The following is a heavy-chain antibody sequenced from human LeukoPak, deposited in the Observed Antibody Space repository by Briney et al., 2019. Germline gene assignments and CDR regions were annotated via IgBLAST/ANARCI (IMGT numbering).Heavy chain of an antibody. CDR1: GFTFSSYA. Sequence: GGSLRLSCAASGFTFSSYAMSWVRQAPVKGLEWVSAISGSGGSTYYADSVKGRFTISRDNSKNTLYLQMNSLRAEDTAVYYCAKVHSSRGQTRGYFDYWGQGTLVTVSS. CDR2: ISGSGGST. D-gene: IGHD6-25*01. CDR3: AKVHSSRGQTRGYFDY. V-gene: IGHV3-23*01. J-gene: IGHJ4*02.